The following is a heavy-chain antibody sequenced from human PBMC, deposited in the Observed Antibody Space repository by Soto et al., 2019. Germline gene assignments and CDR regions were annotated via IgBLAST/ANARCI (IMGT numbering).Heavy chain of an antibody. Sequence: QVTLKESGPVLVKPTETLTLTCTVSGFSLSNARMGVSWIRQPPGKALEWLAHIFSNDEKSYSTSLKRRLTISKDTSKSQVVLTMTNVDPVDTATYYCARILHPYYDSSGYMDYWGQGTLVTLSS. V-gene: IGHV2-26*01. CDR2: IFSNDEK. CDR3: ARILHPYYDSSGYMDY. CDR1: GFSLSNARMG. D-gene: IGHD3-22*01. J-gene: IGHJ4*02.